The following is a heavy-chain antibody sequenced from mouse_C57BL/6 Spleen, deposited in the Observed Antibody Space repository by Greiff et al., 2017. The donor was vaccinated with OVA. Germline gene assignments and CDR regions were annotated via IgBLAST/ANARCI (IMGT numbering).Heavy chain of an antibody. CDR2: INPNNGGT. D-gene: IGHD2-2*01. CDR3: AREGYDEAWFAY. J-gene: IGHJ3*01. CDR1: GYTFTDYY. V-gene: IGHV1-26*01. Sequence: EVQLQQSGPELVKPGASVKISCKASGYTFTDYYMNWVKQSHGKSLEWIGDINPNNGGTSYNQKFKGKATLTVDKSSSTAYMELRSLTSEDSAVYYCAREGYDEAWFAYWGQGTLVTVSA.